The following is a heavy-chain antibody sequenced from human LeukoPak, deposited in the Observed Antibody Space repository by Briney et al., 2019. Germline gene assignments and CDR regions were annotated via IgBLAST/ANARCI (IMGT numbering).Heavy chain of an antibody. CDR1: GFTFNRFY. D-gene: IGHD6-6*01. V-gene: IGHV3-64D*06. J-gene: IGHJ4*02. CDR3: VKDRSIAAPNNDFFDS. Sequence: GGCLRLSCSASGFTFNRFYLHWVRQAPGKGLEFVSRISSNGATTNYADSVKGRFTISRDNSKNRLYLQMSSLRADDTAMYYCVKDRSIAAPNNDFFDSWGQGALVTVSS. CDR2: ISSNGATT.